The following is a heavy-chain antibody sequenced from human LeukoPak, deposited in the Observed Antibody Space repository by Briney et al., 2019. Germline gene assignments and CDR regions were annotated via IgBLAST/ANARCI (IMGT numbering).Heavy chain of an antibody. CDR2: MNPNSGNT. D-gene: IGHD3-3*01. J-gene: IGHJ4*02. CDR1: GYTLTELS. CDR3: ARYGRVGVFGVVPFDY. V-gene: IGHV1-8*03. Sequence: ASVKVSCKVSGYTLTELSMHWVRQAPGKGLEWMGWMNPNSGNTGYAQKFQGRVTITRNTSISTAYMELSSLRSEDTAVYYCARYGRVGVFGVVPFDYWGQGTLVTVSS.